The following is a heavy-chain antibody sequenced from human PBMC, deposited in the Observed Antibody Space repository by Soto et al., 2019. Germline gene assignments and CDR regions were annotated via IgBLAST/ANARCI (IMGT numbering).Heavy chain of an antibody. J-gene: IGHJ5*02. CDR1: GFTFSSYA. V-gene: IGHV3-23*01. Sequence: GASLRLSCAASGFTFSSYALSLSCYPPGKGLGWVSAISGSGGSTYYADSVKGRFTISRDNSKNTLYLQMNSLRFEDTAVYYCAKDLVVVEATPDWFD. CDR3: AKDLVVVEATPDWFD. D-gene: IGHD2-15*01. CDR2: ISGSGGST.